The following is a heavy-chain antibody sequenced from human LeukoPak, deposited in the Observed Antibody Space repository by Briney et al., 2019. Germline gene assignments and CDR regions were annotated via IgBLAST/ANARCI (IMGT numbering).Heavy chain of an antibody. Sequence: GGSLRLSCAVSGVTLSNYGMSWVRQAPGKGLEWVAGISGSGGGTNYADSVKGRFTISRDSPKNTLYLQMNSLRAEDTAVYHCAKINGYYDLWGQGTLVIVSS. CDR2: ISGSGGGT. D-gene: IGHD3-22*01. CDR1: GVTLSNYG. CDR3: AKINGYYDL. V-gene: IGHV3-23*01. J-gene: IGHJ4*02.